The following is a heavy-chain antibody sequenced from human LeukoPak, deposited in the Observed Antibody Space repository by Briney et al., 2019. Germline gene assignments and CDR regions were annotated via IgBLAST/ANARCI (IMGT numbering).Heavy chain of an antibody. CDR1: GGSISSRSYY. CDR2: IYYSGST. V-gene: IGHV4-39*01. D-gene: IGHD3-10*01. Sequence: SETLSLTCTVSGGSISSRSYYWGWIRQPPGKGLEWIGSIYYSGSTYYNPSLKSRVTISVDTSKNQFSLKLSSVTAADTAVYYCARHGPDTNYYGSGRRRNYYYYGMDVWGQGTTVTVSS. J-gene: IGHJ6*02. CDR3: ARHGPDTNYYGSGRRRNYYYYGMDV.